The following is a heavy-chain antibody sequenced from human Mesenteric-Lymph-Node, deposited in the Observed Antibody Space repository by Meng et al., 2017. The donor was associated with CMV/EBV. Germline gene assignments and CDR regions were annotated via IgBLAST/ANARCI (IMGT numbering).Heavy chain of an antibody. D-gene: IGHD7-27*01. CDR2: ISSSSSYI. V-gene: IGHV3-21*04. Sequence: GGSLRLSCAASGFTFSSYSMNWVRQAPGKGLEWVSSISSSSSYIYYADSVKGRFTISRDNSKNTLYLQMNSLRAEDTAVYYCAQITGVWFDPWGQGTLVTVSS. CDR3: AQITGVWFDP. J-gene: IGHJ5*02. CDR1: GFTFSSYS.